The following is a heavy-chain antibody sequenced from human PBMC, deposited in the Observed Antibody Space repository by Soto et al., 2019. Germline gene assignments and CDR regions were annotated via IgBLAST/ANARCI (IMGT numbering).Heavy chain of an antibody. Sequence: PGGSLRLSCASSGFTFSSYAMHWVRQAPGKGLEWVAVISYDGSNKYYADSVKGRFTISRDNSKNTLYLQMNSLRAEDTAVYYCARDTGEQWLANYGMDVCGQGTTVTVSS. J-gene: IGHJ6*02. D-gene: IGHD6-19*01. V-gene: IGHV3-30-3*01. CDR2: ISYDGSNK. CDR1: GFTFSSYA. CDR3: ARDTGEQWLANYGMDV.